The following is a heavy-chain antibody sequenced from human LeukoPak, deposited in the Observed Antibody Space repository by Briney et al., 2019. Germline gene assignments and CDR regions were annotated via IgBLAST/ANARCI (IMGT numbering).Heavy chain of an antibody. CDR1: GYTFTMYY. J-gene: IGHJ6*03. D-gene: IGHD1-26*01. CDR2: INPSDGAT. Sequence: GASVKVSCTASGYTFTMYYIHWVRQAPGQGLEWMGMINPSDGATTYAQRFQGRVTMTRDMSTTTVYVDLRSLRSEDTAVYFCPGEQGGGLSGSLGGLFASYNTYYYMDVWGRGTTVTVSS. V-gene: IGHV1-46*01. CDR3: PGEQGGGLSGSLGGLFASYNTYYYMDV.